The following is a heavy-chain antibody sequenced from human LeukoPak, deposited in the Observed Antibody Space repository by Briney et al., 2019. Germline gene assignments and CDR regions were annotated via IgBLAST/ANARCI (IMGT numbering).Heavy chain of an antibody. V-gene: IGHV1-2*02. CDR2: INPNSGGT. D-gene: IGHD5-24*01. J-gene: IGHJ3*02. Sequence: ASVKVSCKASGYTFTGYYMHWVRQAPGQGLEWMGWINPNSGGTNYAQKFQGRVTMTRDTSISTAYMELSRLRSDDTAVYYCERGPGDGYYTERAFDIWGQGTMVTVSS. CDR1: GYTFTGYY. CDR3: ERGPGDGYYTERAFDI.